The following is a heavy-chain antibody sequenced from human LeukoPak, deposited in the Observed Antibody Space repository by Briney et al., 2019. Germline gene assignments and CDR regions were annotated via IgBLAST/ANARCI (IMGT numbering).Heavy chain of an antibody. CDR2: ISGSGGST. Sequence: GGSLRLSCAASGFTVSSYGMNWVRQAPGKGLEWVSGISGSGGSTYYADSVKGRFTISRDDSKNTVYLQMNSLRAEDTSVYFCARGGESSGYYYADYWGQGTLVTVSS. D-gene: IGHD3-22*01. V-gene: IGHV3-23*01. CDR3: ARGGESSGYYYADY. J-gene: IGHJ4*02. CDR1: GFTVSSYG.